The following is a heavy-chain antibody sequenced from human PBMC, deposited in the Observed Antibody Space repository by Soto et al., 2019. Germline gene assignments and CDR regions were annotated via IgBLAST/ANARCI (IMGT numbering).Heavy chain of an antibody. CDR3: AKDRPAVGGTGRGSMDF. CDR1: GFTFKTFA. CDR2: ITGFGSTT. V-gene: IGHV3-23*01. Sequence: EVQLLESGGGLVQPGGSLRLSCAASGFTFKTFAMSWVRQAPGKGLEWVAPITGFGSTTYYADSVQGRFTVSRDNSNDTLYRHMDSLRTDDPAVYYWAKDRPAVGGTGRGSMDFWGQGTPVTVSS. J-gene: IGHJ6*02. D-gene: IGHD3-10*01.